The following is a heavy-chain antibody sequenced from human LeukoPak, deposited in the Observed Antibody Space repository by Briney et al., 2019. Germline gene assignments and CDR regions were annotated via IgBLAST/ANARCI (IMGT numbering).Heavy chain of an antibody. CDR1: GFTFSSYW. V-gene: IGHV3-7*01. D-gene: IGHD3-16*01. CDR2: IRQDGGDK. Sequence: GGSLRLSCAASGFTFSSYWMSWVRQAPGKGLEWVANIRQDGGDKYYVDSVKGRFTISRDNAKNSLYLQMNSLRAEDTAVYYCAQLRTFDYWGQGTLVTVSS. CDR3: AQLRTFDY. J-gene: IGHJ4*02.